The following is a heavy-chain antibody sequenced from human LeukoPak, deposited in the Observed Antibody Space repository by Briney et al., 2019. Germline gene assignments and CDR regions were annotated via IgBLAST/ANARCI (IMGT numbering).Heavy chain of an antibody. CDR3: ASGGHYCSGGSCHTNWFDP. CDR2: IIPIFGTA. D-gene: IGHD2-15*01. V-gene: IGHV1-69*05. J-gene: IGHJ5*02. Sequence: ASVEVSCQGSGGTFSSYAISWVRQAPGQRLGWMGGIIPIFGTANYAQKFQGRVTITTDKSTSTAYMELSSLRSEDTAVYYCASGGHYCSGGSCHTNWFDPWGQGTLVTVPS. CDR1: GGTFSSYA.